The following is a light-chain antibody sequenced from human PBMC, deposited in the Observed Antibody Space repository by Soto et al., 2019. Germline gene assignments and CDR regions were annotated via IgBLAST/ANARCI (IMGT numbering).Light chain of an antibody. J-gene: IGLJ1*01. CDR1: SSDVGSYNR. Sequence: QSARTQRPSVSGSPGESVAISFTGTSSDVGSYNRVSWYQQPPGAAPKLMIYEVSNRPSGVPDRFSGSKSGNTASLTISGLQAEDEADYYCNSYTGSSTYVFGTGT. V-gene: IGLV2-18*02. CDR2: EVS. CDR3: NSYTGSSTYV.